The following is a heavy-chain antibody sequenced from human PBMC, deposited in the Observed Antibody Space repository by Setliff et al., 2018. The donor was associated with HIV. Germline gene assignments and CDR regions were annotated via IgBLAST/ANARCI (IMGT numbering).Heavy chain of an antibody. V-gene: IGHV4-38-2*02. CDR2: IYLSGST. CDR1: GYSISSGYY. D-gene: IGHD6-19*01. Sequence: LPETLSLTCTVSGYSISSGYYWGWIRQTPGKGLEWIGSIYLSGSTYYNPSLKSRVTISLDTSKNQFSLKLSSVTAADTAVYYCARTSIRSGWGRNNWFDPWGQGTLVTVSS. CDR3: ARTSIRSGWGRNNWFDP. J-gene: IGHJ5*02.